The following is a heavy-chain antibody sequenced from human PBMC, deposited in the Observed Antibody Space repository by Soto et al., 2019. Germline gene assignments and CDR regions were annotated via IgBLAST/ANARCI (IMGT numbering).Heavy chain of an antibody. J-gene: IGHJ5*02. V-gene: IGHV3-23*01. CDR1: GFTFSSYA. CDR2: ISGSGGST. Sequence: GGSLRLSCAASGFTFSSYAMSWVRQAPGKGLEWVSAISGSGGSTYYADSVKGRFTISRDNSKNTLYLQMNSLRAEDTAVYYCAKDRTPGIAAVNWFDPWGQGTLVTVSS. CDR3: AKDRTPGIAAVNWFDP. D-gene: IGHD6-13*01.